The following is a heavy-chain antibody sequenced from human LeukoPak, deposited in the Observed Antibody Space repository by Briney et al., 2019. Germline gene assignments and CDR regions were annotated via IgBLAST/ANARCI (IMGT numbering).Heavy chain of an antibody. Sequence: SETLSLTCTVSGGSISSYYWSWIRQPPGKGLEWIGYIYYSGSTNYNPSLKSRVTISVDTSKNQFSLKLSSVTAADTAAYYCAKNIVGATGNHAFDIWGQGTMVTVSS. D-gene: IGHD1-26*01. CDR1: GGSISSYY. CDR3: AKNIVGATGNHAFDI. V-gene: IGHV4-59*01. CDR2: IYYSGST. J-gene: IGHJ3*02.